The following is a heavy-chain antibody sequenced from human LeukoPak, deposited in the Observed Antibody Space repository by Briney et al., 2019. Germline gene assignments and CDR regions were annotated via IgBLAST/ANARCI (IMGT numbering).Heavy chain of an antibody. V-gene: IGHV3-74*01. Sequence: PGGSLRLSCAASGFTFSTFWMHWVRQVPGKGLVWVARINSDESRTNYADSVKGRFTISRDNARNTLFLHMNSLRADDTAVYYCTANFNYWGQGTLVTVSS. CDR1: GFTFSTFW. CDR3: TANFNY. CDR2: INSDESRT. J-gene: IGHJ4*02.